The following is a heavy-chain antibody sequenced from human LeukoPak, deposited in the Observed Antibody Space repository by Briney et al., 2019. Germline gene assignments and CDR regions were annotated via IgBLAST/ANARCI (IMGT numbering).Heavy chain of an antibody. Sequence: GASVKVSCKASGYTFTSYGISWVRQAPGQGLEWMGWISTYNGNTNYAQKLQGRVTMTTDTSTSTAYMELRSLRSDDTAVYYCARDTGVYSSSWSVEYFQHWGQGTLVTVSS. CDR1: GYTFTSYG. V-gene: IGHV1-18*01. D-gene: IGHD6-13*01. CDR3: ARDTGVYSSSWSVEYFQH. CDR2: ISTYNGNT. J-gene: IGHJ1*01.